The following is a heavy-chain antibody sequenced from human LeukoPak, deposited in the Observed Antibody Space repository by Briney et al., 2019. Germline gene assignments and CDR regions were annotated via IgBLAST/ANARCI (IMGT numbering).Heavy chain of an antibody. Sequence: PGGSLRLSCAASGFTFSSYAMSWVRQAPGKGLEWVSAISGRGDSTYFAGSVKGRFTISRDNSKSTLDLQMNSLRAEDTAVYYCANDLTRAVYSAYDFLPNLGNWGQGTLVTVSS. CDR3: ANDLTRAVYSAYDFLPNLGN. D-gene: IGHD5-12*01. V-gene: IGHV3-23*01. CDR2: ISGRGDST. CDR1: GFTFSSYA. J-gene: IGHJ4*02.